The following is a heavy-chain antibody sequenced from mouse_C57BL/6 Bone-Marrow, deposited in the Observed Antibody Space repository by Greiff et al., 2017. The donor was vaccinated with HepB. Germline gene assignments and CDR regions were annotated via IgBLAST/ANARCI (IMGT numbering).Heavy chain of an antibody. J-gene: IGHJ1*03. CDR2: ISDGGSYT. Sequence: VQLKESGGGLVKPGGSLKLSCAASGFTFSSYAMSWVRQTPEKRLEWVATISDGGSYTYYPDNVKGRFTISRDNAKNNLYLQMSHLKSEDTAMYYCARDRAAWYFDVWGTGTTVTVSS. V-gene: IGHV5-4*01. CDR1: GFTFSSYA. CDR3: ARDRAAWYFDV. D-gene: IGHD3-1*01.